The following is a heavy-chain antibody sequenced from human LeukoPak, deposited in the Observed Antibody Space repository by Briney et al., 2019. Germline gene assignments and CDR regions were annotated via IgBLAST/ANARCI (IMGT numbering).Heavy chain of an antibody. J-gene: IGHJ4*02. CDR3: ARVRDISGHWGFLDY. Sequence: PGGSLRLSYAASGFTFSDYYMSWIRQAPGKGLEWVSYISSSSSYTNYADSVKGRFTIFRDNAKNTLYLQMNSLRAEDTAVFYCARVRDISGHWGFLDYWGQGTLVTVSS. V-gene: IGHV3-11*06. CDR1: GFTFSDYY. D-gene: IGHD6-19*01. CDR2: ISSSSSYT.